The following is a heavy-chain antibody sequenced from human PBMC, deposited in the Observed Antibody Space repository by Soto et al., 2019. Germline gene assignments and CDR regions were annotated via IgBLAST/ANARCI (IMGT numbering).Heavy chain of an antibody. CDR1: GYSFTSYW. J-gene: IGHJ6*02. D-gene: IGHD3-10*01. CDR2: IYPGDSDT. CDR3: ARQSIKNYYGMDV. Sequence: PGEPLKISCQGSGYSFTSYWIGWVRQMPGKGLEWMGIIYPGDSDTRYSPSFQGQVTISADKSISTAYLQWSSLKASDTAMYYCARQSIKNYYGMDVWGQGTTVTVSS. V-gene: IGHV5-51*01.